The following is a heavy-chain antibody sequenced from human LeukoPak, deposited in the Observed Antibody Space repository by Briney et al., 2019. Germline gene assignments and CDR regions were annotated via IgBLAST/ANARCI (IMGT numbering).Heavy chain of an antibody. V-gene: IGHV4-59*01. Sequence: SETLSLTCTVSGGSISSYYWSWLRQPPGKGLEWIGYIYYSGSTNYNPSLKSRVTISVDTSKNQFSLKLSSVTAADTAVYYCASSPSLKYSGYDWFDPWGQGTLVTVSS. CDR3: ASSPSLKYSGYDWFDP. J-gene: IGHJ5*02. CDR1: GGSISSYY. CDR2: IYYSGST. D-gene: IGHD5-12*01.